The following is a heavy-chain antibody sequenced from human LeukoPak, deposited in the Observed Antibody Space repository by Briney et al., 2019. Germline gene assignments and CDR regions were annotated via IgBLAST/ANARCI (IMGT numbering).Heavy chain of an antibody. Sequence: GGSLRLSCAASGFIFRDYDMHWVRQTTGGGLEWVSAIGTLGDVYHLDSVKGRFTISRENANNSLYLQMNSLRAGDTSVYYCARGVGVDLGRGVMGTFDYWGQGTPVSVS. J-gene: IGHJ4*02. CDR3: ARGVGVDLGRGVMGTFDY. CDR2: IGTLGDV. CDR1: GFIFRDYD. D-gene: IGHD3-10*01. V-gene: IGHV3-13*01.